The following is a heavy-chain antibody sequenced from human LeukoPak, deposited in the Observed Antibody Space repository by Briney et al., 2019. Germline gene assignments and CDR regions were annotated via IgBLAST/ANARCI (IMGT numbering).Heavy chain of an antibody. J-gene: IGHJ4*02. Sequence: GGSLRLSCAASGFTFSSYAMHWVRQAPGKGLEWVAVIWYDGSNKYYADSVKGRFTISRDNSKNTLYLQMNSLRAEDTAVYYCARDFGEYGDAYYFDYWGQGTLVTVSS. V-gene: IGHV3-33*08. CDR3: ARDFGEYGDAYYFDY. CDR1: GFTFSSYA. D-gene: IGHD4-17*01. CDR2: IWYDGSNK.